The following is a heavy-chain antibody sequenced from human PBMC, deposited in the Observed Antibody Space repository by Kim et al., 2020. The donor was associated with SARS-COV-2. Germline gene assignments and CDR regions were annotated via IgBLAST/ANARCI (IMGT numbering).Heavy chain of an antibody. CDR2: IYYSGST. CDR3: VGGSGSTYYYGMDV. V-gene: IGHV4-39*07. D-gene: IGHD3-10*01. J-gene: IGHJ6*02. Sequence: SETLSLTCVVSTDSISSSSYYWGWIRQPPGKGLEWIGTIYYSGSTYYNPSLKSRVTISVDTSKNQFSLKLTSVTAADMAVYYCVGGSGSTYYYGMDVWGQGTTVTVSS. CDR1: TDSISSSSYY.